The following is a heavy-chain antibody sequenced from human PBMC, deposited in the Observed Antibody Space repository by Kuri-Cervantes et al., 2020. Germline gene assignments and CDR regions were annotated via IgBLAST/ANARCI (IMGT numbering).Heavy chain of an antibody. J-gene: IGHJ4*02. D-gene: IGHD3-3*01. CDR1: GFTFSDYY. CDR2: ISSSGTTI. CDR3: ARVGDFWSGLHDY. Sequence: GESLKISCAASGFTFSDYYMTWIRQAPGKGLEWVSYISSSGTTIYYADSVKGRFTISRDNAKNSLYLQMNRLRAEDTAVYYCARVGDFWSGLHDYWGQGTLVTVSS. V-gene: IGHV3-11*01.